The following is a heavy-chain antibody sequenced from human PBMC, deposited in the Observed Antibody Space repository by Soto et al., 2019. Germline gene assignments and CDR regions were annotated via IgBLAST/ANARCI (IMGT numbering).Heavy chain of an antibody. CDR2: IYFSGGGST. Sequence: SETLSLTCTVTGGSISNSVDYWGWIRQPPEKGLEWIGSIYFSGGGSTYYNPSLKSGVTISVDTSKNQFSLKLNSVTAADPAVYYCGHAVKYYFGYWGQGTLVTVSS. D-gene: IGHD4-17*01. J-gene: IGHJ4*02. CDR1: GGSISNSVDY. V-gene: IGHV4-39*01. CDR3: GHAVKYYFGY.